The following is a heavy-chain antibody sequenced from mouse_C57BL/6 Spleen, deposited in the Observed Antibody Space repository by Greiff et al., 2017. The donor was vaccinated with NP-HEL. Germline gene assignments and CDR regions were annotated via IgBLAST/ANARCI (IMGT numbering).Heavy chain of an antibody. V-gene: IGHV5-17*01. Sequence: DVKLVESGGGLVKPGGSLKLSCAASGFTFSDYGMHWVRQAPEKGLEWVAYISSGSSTIYYADTVKGRFTISRDNAKNTLFLQMTSLRSEDTAMYYCASGYSNPFAYWGQGTLVTVSA. J-gene: IGHJ3*01. CDR1: GFTFSDYG. CDR2: ISSGSSTI. D-gene: IGHD2-5*01. CDR3: ASGYSNPFAY.